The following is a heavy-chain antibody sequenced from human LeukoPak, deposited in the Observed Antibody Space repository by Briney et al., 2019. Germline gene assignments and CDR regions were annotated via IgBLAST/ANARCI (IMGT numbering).Heavy chain of an antibody. CDR1: GGSISSSSYY. CDR2: VYHSGTT. CDR3: ARVSYSSSWYYHYMDV. Sequence: SETLFLTCAVSGGSISSSSYYWGWIRQPPGKGLQWIGSVYHSGTTFYNPSLKSRVTISVDTSKNQFSLKLSSVTAADTAVYYCARVSYSSSWYYHYMDVWGKGTTVTVSS. D-gene: IGHD6-13*01. J-gene: IGHJ6*03. V-gene: IGHV4-39*07.